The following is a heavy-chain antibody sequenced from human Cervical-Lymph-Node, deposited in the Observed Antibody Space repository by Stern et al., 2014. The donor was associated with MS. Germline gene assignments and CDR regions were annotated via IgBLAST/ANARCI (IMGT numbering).Heavy chain of an antibody. CDR3: ANRDMGYTYGRHDY. CDR1: GGTFNNHV. D-gene: IGHD5-12*01. J-gene: IGHJ4*02. V-gene: IGHV1-69*06. CDR2: IVPLFGTP. Sequence: QMQLVQSGAEVKKPGSSVKVSCKASGGTFNNHVISWVRQARGQGLEWMGGIVPLFGTPDYERKFQGRVTITADKSTSTVHMVLSSLNREDTGIYYCANRDMGYTYGRHDYWGQGTLVTVS.